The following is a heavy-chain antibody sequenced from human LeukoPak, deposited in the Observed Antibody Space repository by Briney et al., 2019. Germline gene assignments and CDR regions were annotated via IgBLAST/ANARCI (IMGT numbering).Heavy chain of an antibody. CDR3: AKSGSYTEYYFDY. D-gene: IGHD1-26*01. V-gene: IGHV3-9*01. CDR1: GFTFDDYA. Sequence: PGRSLRLSCAASGFTFDDYAMHWVRQAPGQGLEWVSGISWNSGSIGYADSVKGRFTISRDNAKNSLYLQMNSLRAEDTALYYCAKSGSYTEYYFDYWGQGTLVTVSS. J-gene: IGHJ4*02. CDR2: ISWNSGSI.